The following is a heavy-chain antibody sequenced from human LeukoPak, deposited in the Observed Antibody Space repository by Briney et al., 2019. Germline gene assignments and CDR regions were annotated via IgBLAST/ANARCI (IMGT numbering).Heavy chain of an antibody. CDR2: SSSSSSYI. CDR3: ARHGDGYNDAFDI. J-gene: IGHJ3*02. Sequence: GESLRLSCAASGFTFSSYTMNWVRQAPGKGLEWVSSSSSSSSYIYYADSVKGRFTISRDNARKSLYLQMNSLRAEDTAVYYCARHGDGYNDAFDIWGQGTMVTVSS. D-gene: IGHD5-24*01. V-gene: IGHV3-21*01. CDR1: GFTFSSYT.